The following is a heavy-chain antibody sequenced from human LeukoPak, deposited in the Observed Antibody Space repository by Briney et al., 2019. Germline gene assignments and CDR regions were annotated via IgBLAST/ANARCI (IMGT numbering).Heavy chain of an antibody. D-gene: IGHD3-22*01. CDR2: IYTSGST. CDR1: GGSISSGSYY. CDR3: ARGFGYSKLYFDY. J-gene: IGHJ4*02. Sequence: PSQTLSLTCTVSGGSISSGSYYWSWIRQPAGKGLEWIGRIYTSGSTNYNPSLKSRVTISVDTSKNQFSLKPSSVTAADTAVYYCARGFGYSKLYFDYWGQGTLVTVSS. V-gene: IGHV4-61*02.